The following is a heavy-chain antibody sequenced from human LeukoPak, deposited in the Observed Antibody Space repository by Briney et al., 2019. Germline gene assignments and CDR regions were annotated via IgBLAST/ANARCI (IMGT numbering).Heavy chain of an antibody. CDR3: ARQRGSYHGSFES. J-gene: IGHJ4*02. CDR1: GDSISIISYY. D-gene: IGHD1-26*01. Sequence: SETLSLTCTVSGDSISIISYYWGWIRQPPGKGLEWIGSIYYSGSTYHNPSLESRVTISVDTSKNQFSLKLSSVTAADTAVYYCARQRGSYHGSFESWGQGTLVTVSS. V-gene: IGHV4-39*01. CDR2: IYYSGST.